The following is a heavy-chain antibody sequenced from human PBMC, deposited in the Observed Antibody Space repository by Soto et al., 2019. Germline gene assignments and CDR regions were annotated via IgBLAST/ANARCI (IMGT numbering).Heavy chain of an antibody. V-gene: IGHV1-18*01. CDR2: ISAYNGNT. D-gene: IGHD1-7*01. CDR1: GYTFTSYG. Sequence: ASVKVSCKASGYTFTSYGISWVRQAPGQGLEWMGWISAYNGNTNYAQKLQGRVTMTTDTSTSTAYTELRSLRSDDTAVYYCARTEKLELRGYYGMDVWGQGTTVTVSS. CDR3: ARTEKLELRGYYGMDV. J-gene: IGHJ6*02.